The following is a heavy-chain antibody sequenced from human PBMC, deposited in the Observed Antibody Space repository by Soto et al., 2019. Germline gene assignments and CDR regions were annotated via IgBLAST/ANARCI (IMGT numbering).Heavy chain of an antibody. D-gene: IGHD6-6*01. CDR1: GFTFSSYA. Sequence: GGSLRLSCAASGFTFSSYAMSWVRQAPGKGLEWVSAISGSGGSTYYADSVKGRFTISRDNSKSTLYLQMNSLRAEDTAVYYCAKGLRIAAPPPRGPFDYWGQGTLVTVSS. CDR2: ISGSGGST. CDR3: AKGLRIAAPPPRGPFDY. J-gene: IGHJ4*02. V-gene: IGHV3-23*01.